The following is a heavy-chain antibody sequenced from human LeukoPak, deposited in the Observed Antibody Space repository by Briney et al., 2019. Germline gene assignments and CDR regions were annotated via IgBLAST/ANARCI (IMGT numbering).Heavy chain of an antibody. V-gene: IGHV3-30*04. Sequence: AGGSLRLSCAASGFTFSSYAMHWVRQAPGKGLEWVAVISVDGSNEYYADSVKGRFTISRDNSKNTLYLQMNSLRAEDTAVYYCATSPYCSSTSCSDYYYYYYMDVWGKGTTVTVSS. J-gene: IGHJ6*03. CDR2: ISVDGSNE. CDR1: GFTFSSYA. D-gene: IGHD2-2*01. CDR3: ATSPYCSSTSCSDYYYYYYMDV.